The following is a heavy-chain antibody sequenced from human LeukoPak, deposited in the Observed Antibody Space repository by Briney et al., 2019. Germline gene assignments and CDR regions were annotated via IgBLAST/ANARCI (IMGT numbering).Heavy chain of an antibody. V-gene: IGHV4-31*03. CDR3: ARGAYWGSSSWGFASGRYYYMDV. J-gene: IGHJ6*03. CDR2: IYYSGST. CDR1: GGSISSGGYY. Sequence: SQTLSLTCTVSGGSISSGGYYWSWIRQHPGKGLEWIGYIYYSGSTYYYPSLKSRVTISVDTSKNQFSLKLSSVTAADTAVYYCARGAYWGSSSWGFASGRYYYMDVWGKGTTVTVSS. D-gene: IGHD6-6*01.